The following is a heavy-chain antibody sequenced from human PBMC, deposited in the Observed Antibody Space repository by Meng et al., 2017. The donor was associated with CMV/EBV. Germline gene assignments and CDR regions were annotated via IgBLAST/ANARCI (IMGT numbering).Heavy chain of an antibody. J-gene: IGHJ6*02. CDR2: INPSGGST. V-gene: IGHV1-46*01. D-gene: IGHD2-2*01. CDR3: ARGGVVPAASVYGMDV. CDR1: GYTFTSYY. Sequence: ASVKVSCKASGYTFTSYYMHWVRQAPGQGLEWMGIINPSGGSTSYAQKFQGRVTMTRDTSTSTVYMELRSLRSDDTAVYYCARGGVVPAASVYGMDVWGQGTTVTVSS.